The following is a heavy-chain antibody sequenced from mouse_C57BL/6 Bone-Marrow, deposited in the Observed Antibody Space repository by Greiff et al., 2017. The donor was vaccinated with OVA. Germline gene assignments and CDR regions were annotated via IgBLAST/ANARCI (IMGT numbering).Heavy chain of an antibody. V-gene: IGHV1-54*01. CDR2: INPGSGGT. D-gene: IGHD1-1*01. CDR1: GYAFTNYL. CDR3: ARSRYYGSSSYFDY. Sequence: QVQLQQSGAELVRPGTSVKVSCKASGYAFTNYLIEWVKQRPGQGLEWIGVINPGSGGTNYNEKFKGKATLTADKSSSTAYMQLSSLTSEDSADYFCARSRYYGSSSYFDYWGQGTTLTVSS. J-gene: IGHJ2*01.